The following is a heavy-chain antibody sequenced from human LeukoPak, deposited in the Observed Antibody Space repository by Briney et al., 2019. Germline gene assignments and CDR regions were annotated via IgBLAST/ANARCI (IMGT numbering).Heavy chain of an antibody. CDR2: IYTSGST. D-gene: IGHD2-2*02. J-gene: IGHJ4*02. Sequence: SETLSLTCTVSDRSLSSYYWSWIRQPAGKGLEWIGRIYTSGSTNYNPSLKSRVTISVDTSKNQFSLKLSSVTAADTAVYYCVYQPLLYPAGYWGQGTLVTVSS. CDR3: VYQPLLYPAGY. CDR1: DRSLSSYY. V-gene: IGHV4-4*07.